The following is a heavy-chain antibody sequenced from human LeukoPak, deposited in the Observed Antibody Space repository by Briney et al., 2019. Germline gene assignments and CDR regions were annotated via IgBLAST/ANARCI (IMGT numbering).Heavy chain of an antibody. CDR3: AREIRKGIFGVVTTNWFDP. CDR1: GGSISSHY. J-gene: IGHJ5*02. V-gene: IGHV4-59*11. Sequence: SETLSFTCTVSGGSISSHYWSWIRQPPGKGLEWIGYIYYSGSTNYNPSLKSRVTISVDTSKNQFSLKLSSVTAADTAVYYCAREIRKGIFGVVTTNWFDPWGQGTLVTVSS. D-gene: IGHD3-3*01. CDR2: IYYSGST.